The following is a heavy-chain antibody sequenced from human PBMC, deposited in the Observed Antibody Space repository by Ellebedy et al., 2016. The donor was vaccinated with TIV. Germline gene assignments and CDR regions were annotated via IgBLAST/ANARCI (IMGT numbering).Heavy chain of an antibody. V-gene: IGHV3-23*01. J-gene: IGHJ4*02. D-gene: IGHD2-2*02. CDR1: GSTFSSST. Sequence: GESLKISXVASGSTFSSSTISWFRQAPGKGLEWVSFIGGSSHSTSYADSVKGRFSISRDNFKNTVYLQMNSLRAEDTAIYYCAAYTDGPYAPPPNYWGQGTLVTVSS. CDR3: AAYTDGPYAPPPNY. CDR2: IGGSSHST.